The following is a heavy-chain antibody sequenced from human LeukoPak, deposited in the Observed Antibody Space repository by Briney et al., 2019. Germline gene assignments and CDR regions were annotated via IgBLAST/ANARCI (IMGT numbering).Heavy chain of an antibody. V-gene: IGHV5-51*01. CDR1: GYSFTSYW. CDR3: ARRVGSSSWFFDY. D-gene: IGHD6-13*01. J-gene: IGHJ4*02. CDR2: IYPGDSDT. Sequence: GESLKISCKGSGYSFTSYWIAWVRQMPGKGLEWMGIIYPGDSDTRYSPSFRGQVTISADKSISTAYLQWSSLKASDTAMYYCARRVGSSSWFFDYWGQGTLVTVSS.